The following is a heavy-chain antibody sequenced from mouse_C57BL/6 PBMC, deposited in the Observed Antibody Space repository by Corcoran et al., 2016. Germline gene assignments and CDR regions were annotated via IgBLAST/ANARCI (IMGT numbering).Heavy chain of an antibody. CDR2: INTYSGVP. Sequence: QIQLVQSGPELKKPGETVKISCKASGYTFTTYGMSWVKQAPGKGLKWMGWINTYSGVPTDADDFKVRFAFSLETSASTAYLQINNLKNEDTATYFCARFLYDGYGYYFDYWGQGTTLTVSS. J-gene: IGHJ2*01. CDR1: GYTFTTYG. CDR3: ARFLYDGYGYYFDY. V-gene: IGHV9-3*01. D-gene: IGHD2-3*01.